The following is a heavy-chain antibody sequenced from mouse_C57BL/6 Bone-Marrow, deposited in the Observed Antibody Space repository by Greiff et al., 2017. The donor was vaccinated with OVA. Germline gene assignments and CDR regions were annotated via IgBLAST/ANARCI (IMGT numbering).Heavy chain of an antibody. J-gene: IGHJ2*01. V-gene: IGHV5-9-1*02. Sequence: EVKLVESGEGLVKPGGSLKLSCAASGFTFSSYAMSWVRQTPEKRLEWVAYISSGGDYIYYADTVKGRFTISRDNARNTLYLQMSSLKSEDTAMYYCTRDPANWGHYFDYWGQGTTLTVSS. D-gene: IGHD4-1*01. CDR2: ISSGGDYI. CDR1: GFTFSSYA. CDR3: TRDPANWGHYFDY.